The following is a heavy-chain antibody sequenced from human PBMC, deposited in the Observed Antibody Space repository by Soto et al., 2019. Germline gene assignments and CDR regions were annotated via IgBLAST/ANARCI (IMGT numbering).Heavy chain of an antibody. Sequence: QVQLVQSGAEVKKPGSSVKVSCKACGGTFSSYAISWVRQAPGQGLEWMGGIIPIFGTANYAQKFQGRVTITADESTSTAYMELSSLRSEDTAVYYCARERATVVQSEFDYWGQGTLVTVSS. CDR3: ARERATVVQSEFDY. D-gene: IGHD4-17*01. J-gene: IGHJ4*02. V-gene: IGHV1-69*01. CDR2: IIPIFGTA. CDR1: GGTFSSYA.